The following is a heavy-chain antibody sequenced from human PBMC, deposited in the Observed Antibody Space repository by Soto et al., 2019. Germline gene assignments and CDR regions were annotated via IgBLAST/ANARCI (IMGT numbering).Heavy chain of an antibody. D-gene: IGHD3-22*01. CDR2: IGAGGYTT. J-gene: IGHJ4*02. CDR3: GYFYDDTNYDY. V-gene: IGHV3-23*01. CDR1: GFTFKNYP. Sequence: EVQLLQSGGGLVQPGGSLRLSCAGSGFTFKNYPMSWVRQAPGKGLERVSAIGAGGYTTYYADSVKSRFTISRDNSEGTVYLHMSNLSAEDTALYFFGYFYDDTNYDYRGQGALVTVSS.